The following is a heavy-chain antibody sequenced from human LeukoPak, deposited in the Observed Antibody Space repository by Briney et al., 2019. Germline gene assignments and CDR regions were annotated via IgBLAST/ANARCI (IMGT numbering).Heavy chain of an antibody. CDR3: ARDPRYCSVTSCPDAFDI. D-gene: IGHD2-2*01. CDR2: ISYGGSNK. V-gene: IGHV3-30-3*01. Sequence: GGSLRLSCAASGFTFSSYAMHWVRQAPGKGLEWVAAISYGGSNKYYADSVKGRFTISRDNSKNTLYLQMNSLRAEDTAVYYCARDPRYCSVTSCPDAFDIWGQGKMVTVSS. J-gene: IGHJ3*02. CDR1: GFTFSSYA.